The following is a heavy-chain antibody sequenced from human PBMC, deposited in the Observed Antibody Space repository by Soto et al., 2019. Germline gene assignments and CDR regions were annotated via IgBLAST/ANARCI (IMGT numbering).Heavy chain of an antibody. D-gene: IGHD2-8*01. CDR1: GGSISSYY. CDR2: IYTSGST. V-gene: IGHV4-4*07. CDR3: ARETISPMVYAFDY. J-gene: IGHJ4*02. Sequence: SEPLSLTCTVSGGSISSYYWSWIRQPAGKGLEWIGRIYTSGSTNYNPSLKSRVTMSVDTSKNQFSLKLSSVTAADTAVYYCARETISPMVYAFDYWGQGTLVTVSS.